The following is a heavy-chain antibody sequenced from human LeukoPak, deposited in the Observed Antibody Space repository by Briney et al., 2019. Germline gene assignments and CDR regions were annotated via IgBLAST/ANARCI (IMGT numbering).Heavy chain of an antibody. CDR3: ARAARQGFTMIVVPFFYFDL. CDR2: INHSGST. D-gene: IGHD3-22*01. V-gene: IGHV4-31*03. Sequence: SETLSLTCTVSGGSISSGASDWGWLRQHPKRGLEWVGYINHSGSTYYNPSLGSRVTMSVDTSKNQFSLKLSSVTAADSAVYYCARAARQGFTMIVVPFFYFDLWGRGTLVTVSS. CDR1: GGSISSGASD. J-gene: IGHJ2*01.